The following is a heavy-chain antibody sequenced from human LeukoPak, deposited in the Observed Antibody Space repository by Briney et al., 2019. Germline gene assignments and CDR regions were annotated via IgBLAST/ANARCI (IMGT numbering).Heavy chain of an antibody. CDR3: ARGHLWLQN. V-gene: IGHV3-23*01. CDR1: GFTFSSYA. D-gene: IGHD3-3*02. CDR2: ISGSGGST. J-gene: IGHJ4*02. Sequence: GGSLRLSCAASGFTFSSYAMSWVRQAPGKGLEWVSAISGSGGSTYYADSVKGRFTISRDNAKSSLYLQMDSLRAEETAVYHCARGHLWLQNWGQGTLVTVSS.